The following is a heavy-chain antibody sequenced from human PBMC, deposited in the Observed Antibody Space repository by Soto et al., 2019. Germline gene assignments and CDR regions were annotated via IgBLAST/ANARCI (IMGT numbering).Heavy chain of an antibody. D-gene: IGHD1-26*01. CDR1: VASITSTSYH. CDR3: ARSVGDYYYGMDV. V-gene: IGHV4-39*01. CDR2: FYYSGST. Sequence: PSDTLSLTCTASVASITSTSYHWGVIRQPPGKGLEWIGNFYYSGSTYYNPSLRSRVTISVDASKNQFSVKVSSVTATDTAVYYCARSVGDYYYGMDVWGQGTTVT. J-gene: IGHJ6*02.